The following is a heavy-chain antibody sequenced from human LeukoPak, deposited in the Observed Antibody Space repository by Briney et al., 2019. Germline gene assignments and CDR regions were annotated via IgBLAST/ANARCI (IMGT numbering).Heavy chain of an antibody. CDR1: GGSISSYY. CDR3: ASSYRLVSSWYVGPFDY. J-gene: IGHJ4*02. V-gene: IGHV4-59*12. Sequence: PSETLSLTCTVSGGSISSYYWSWIRQPPGKGLEWIGYIYYSGSTNYNPSLKSRVTISVDTSKNQFSLKLSSVTAADTAVYYCASSYRLVSSWYVGPFDYWGQGTLVTVSS. D-gene: IGHD6-13*01. CDR2: IYYSGST.